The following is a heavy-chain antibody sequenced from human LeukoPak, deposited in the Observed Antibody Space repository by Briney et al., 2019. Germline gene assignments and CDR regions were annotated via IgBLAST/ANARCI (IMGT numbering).Heavy chain of an antibody. Sequence: GASVKVSCRASGYSFSNYGISWVRQAPGQGLEWMGRISAHNGDVTYAPKFQGRVTMTTDTSTTTAYMELRSLRFDDTAVYYCARYNSLFRGITTSDYWGQGTLVIVSS. D-gene: IGHD3-10*01. V-gene: IGHV1-18*01. CDR1: GYSFSNYG. CDR2: ISAHNGDV. CDR3: ARYNSLFRGITTSDY. J-gene: IGHJ4*02.